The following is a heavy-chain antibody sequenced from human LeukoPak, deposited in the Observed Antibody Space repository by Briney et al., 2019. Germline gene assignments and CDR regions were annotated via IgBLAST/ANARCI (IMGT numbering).Heavy chain of an antibody. Sequence: SETLSLTCAVSGYSISSGYYWGWIRQPPGKGLEWIGRIYHSGSTYYNPSLKSRVTTSVDTSKNQFSLKLSSVTAADTAVYYCARHRDSGYDYYYYYMDVWGKGTTVTVSS. CDR1: GYSISSGYY. CDR2: IYHSGST. CDR3: ARHRDSGYDYYYYYMDV. J-gene: IGHJ6*03. V-gene: IGHV4-38-2*01. D-gene: IGHD5-12*01.